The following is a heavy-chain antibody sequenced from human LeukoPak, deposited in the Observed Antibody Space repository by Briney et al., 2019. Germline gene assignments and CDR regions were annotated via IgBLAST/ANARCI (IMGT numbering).Heavy chain of an antibody. J-gene: IGHJ5*02. CDR2: INPNSGGT. CDR1: GYTFTSYG. V-gene: IGHV1-2*02. CDR3: ARCGYSYAGWFDP. D-gene: IGHD5-18*01. Sequence: ASVKVSCKASGYTFTSYGISWVRQAPGQGLEWMGWINPNSGGTNYAQKFQGRVTMTRDTSISTAYMELSRLRSDDTAVYYCARCGYSYAGWFDPWGQGTLVTVSS.